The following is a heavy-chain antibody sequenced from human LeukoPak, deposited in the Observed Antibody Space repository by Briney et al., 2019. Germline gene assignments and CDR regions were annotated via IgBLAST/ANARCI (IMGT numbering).Heavy chain of an antibody. CDR1: GFTFSAFW. CDR3: ARLWGDATIYDL. J-gene: IGHJ5*02. V-gene: IGHV3-7*01. D-gene: IGHD1-26*01. CDR2: IYRDGSAK. Sequence: PGGSLRLSCAASGFTFSAFWMSWVRQPPGKGLEWVATIYRDGSAKYYLDSVKDRFTVSRDNAKNSLYLQTSSLRVEDTAMYYCARLWGDATIYDLWGQGTLVTVSS.